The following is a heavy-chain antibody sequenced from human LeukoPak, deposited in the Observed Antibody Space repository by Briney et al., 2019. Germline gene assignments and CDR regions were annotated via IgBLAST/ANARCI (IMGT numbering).Heavy chain of an antibody. D-gene: IGHD3-10*01. Sequence: SQTLSLTCTVSGGSISSGGYYWSWIRQHPGKGLEWIGYIYYSGSTYYNPSLKSRVTISVDTSKNQFSLKLSSVTAADTAVYYCAKVPQLGWFGEAPFDHWGRGTRVPVSS. CDR2: IYYSGST. CDR1: GGSISSGGYY. CDR3: AKVPQLGWFGEAPFDH. J-gene: IGHJ4*02. V-gene: IGHV4-31*03.